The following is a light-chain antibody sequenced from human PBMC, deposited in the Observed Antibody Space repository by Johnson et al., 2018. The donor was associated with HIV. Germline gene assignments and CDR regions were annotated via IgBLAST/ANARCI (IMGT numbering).Light chain of an antibody. CDR1: SSNIGNNY. J-gene: IGLJ1*01. V-gene: IGLV1-51*01. CDR3: GTWDSSLSARYV. CDR2: DNG. Sequence: QSVLTQPPSVSAAPGQKVTISCSGSSSNIGNNYVSWYQQVPGAAPKLLIYDNGKRPSGIPDRFSGSKSGTSATLGITGLQTGDEADYYCGTWDSSLSARYVFGTGTKVTVL.